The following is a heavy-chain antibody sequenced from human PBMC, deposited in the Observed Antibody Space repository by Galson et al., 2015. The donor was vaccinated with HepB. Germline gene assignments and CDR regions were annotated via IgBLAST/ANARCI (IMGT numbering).Heavy chain of an antibody. D-gene: IGHD6-19*01. CDR1: GDSFSNYW. J-gene: IGHJ4*02. Sequence: QSGAEVKKPGESLKISCKVSGDSFSNYWIGWVRQMPGKGLEWMGLIYLDDSDTRYSPSFQGQVTISADKSINTAYVQWSSLRASDTAMYYCARHPGYNAGWYFDSWGQGTLVTVSS. V-gene: IGHV5-51*01. CDR3: ARHPGYNAGWYFDS. CDR2: IYLDDSDT.